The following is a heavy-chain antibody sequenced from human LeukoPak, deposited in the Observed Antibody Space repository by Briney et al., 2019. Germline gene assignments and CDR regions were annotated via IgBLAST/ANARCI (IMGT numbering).Heavy chain of an antibody. CDR2: INPNSGGT. D-gene: IGHD3-16*02. J-gene: IGHJ4*02. Sequence: ASVKVSCKASGYTFTGYYMHWVRQAPGQGLEWMGWINPNSGGTNYAQKFQGRVTMTRDTSISTAYMELSRLRSDDTAVYYCARDEGYTGNEAFDYWGQGTLVTVSS. CDR1: GYTFTGYY. CDR3: ARDEGYTGNEAFDY. V-gene: IGHV1-2*02.